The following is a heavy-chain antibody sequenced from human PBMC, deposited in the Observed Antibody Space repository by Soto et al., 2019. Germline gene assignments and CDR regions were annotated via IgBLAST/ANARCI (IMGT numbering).Heavy chain of an antibody. J-gene: IGHJ5*02. CDR1: SSYA. CDR3: ATTPFIVVVPAAISWFDP. D-gene: IGHD2-2*01. Sequence: SSYAISWVRQAPGQGLEWMGGIIPIFGTANYAQKFQGRVTITADESTSTAYMELSSLRSEDTAVYYCATTPFIVVVPAAISWFDPWGQGTLVTVSS. CDR2: IIPIFGTA. V-gene: IGHV1-69*01.